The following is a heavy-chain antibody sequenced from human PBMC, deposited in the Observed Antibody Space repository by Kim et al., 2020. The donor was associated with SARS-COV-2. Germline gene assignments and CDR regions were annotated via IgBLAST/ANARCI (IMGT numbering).Heavy chain of an antibody. CDR2: IKSKTDGGTT. D-gene: IGHD3-10*01. CDR3: TTDLSRVLLWFGELSLDYYYYGMDV. CDR1: GFTFSNAW. V-gene: IGHV3-15*01. J-gene: IGHJ6*02. Sequence: GGSLRLSCAASGFTFSNAWMSWVRQAPGKGLEWVGRIKSKTDGGTTDYAAPVKGRFTISRDDSKNTLYLQMNSLKTEDTAVYYCTTDLSRVLLWFGELSLDYYYYGMDVWGQGTTVTVSS.